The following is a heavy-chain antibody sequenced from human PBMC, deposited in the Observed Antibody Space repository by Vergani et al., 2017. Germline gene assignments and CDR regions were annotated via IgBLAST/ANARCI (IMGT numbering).Heavy chain of an antibody. V-gene: IGHV1-2*02. CDR2: INPNSGGT. J-gene: IGHJ3*02. CDR3: ARVPREWELLRAFDI. Sequence: QVQLVQSGAEVKKPGASVKVSCKASGYTFTSYYMHWVRQAPGQGLEWMGWINPNSGGTNYAQKFQGRVTMTRDTSISTAYMELSRLRSDDTAVYYCARVPREWELLRAFDIWGQGTMVTVSS. CDR1: GYTFTSYY. D-gene: IGHD1-26*01.